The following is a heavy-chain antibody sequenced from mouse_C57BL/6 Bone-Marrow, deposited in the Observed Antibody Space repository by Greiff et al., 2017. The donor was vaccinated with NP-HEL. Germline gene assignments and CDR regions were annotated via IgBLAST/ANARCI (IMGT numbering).Heavy chain of an antibody. J-gene: IGHJ3*01. Sequence: VQRLESGAELMKPGASVKLSCKATGYTFTGYWIHWVKQRPGHGLEWIGEIVPGTGSTTYNEKFKGKATLTADTSSSTAYMQLRSLTSEDSAVYYCSRWEYQFAYSGQGALVTVSA. V-gene: IGHV1-9*01. CDR2: IVPGTGST. CDR1: GYTFTGYW. D-gene: IGHD5-1*01. CDR3: SRWEYQFAY.